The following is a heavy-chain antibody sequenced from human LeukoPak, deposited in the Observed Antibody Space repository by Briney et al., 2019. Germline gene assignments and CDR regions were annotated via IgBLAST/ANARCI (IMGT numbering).Heavy chain of an antibody. CDR2: IYSDGVT. Sequence: GGSLRLACAASGFIVNSYAMSWVRQAPGKGLAWVSLIYSDGVTQYADSVKGRFTISRDNSKNTLYLQMNSLRDEDTAVYFCARDRAEGKTWVEFDPWGQGTLVTVSS. J-gene: IGHJ5*02. CDR3: ARDRAEGKTWVEFDP. CDR1: GFIVNSYA. V-gene: IGHV3-66*02.